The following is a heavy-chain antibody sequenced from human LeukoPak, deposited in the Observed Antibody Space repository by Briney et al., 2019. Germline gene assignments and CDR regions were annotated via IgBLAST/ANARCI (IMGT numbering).Heavy chain of an antibody. CDR2: IYTSGST. CDR3: ARVSVDYGGFDP. CDR1: GASMKSYY. Sequence: SETLSLTCTVSGASMKSYYWSWIRQPAGKGLEWIGRIYTSGSTNYNPSLKSRVTMSVDTSKNQFSLKLSSVTAADTAVYYCARVSVDYGGFDPWGQGTLVAVSS. D-gene: IGHD4-17*01. V-gene: IGHV4-4*07. J-gene: IGHJ5*02.